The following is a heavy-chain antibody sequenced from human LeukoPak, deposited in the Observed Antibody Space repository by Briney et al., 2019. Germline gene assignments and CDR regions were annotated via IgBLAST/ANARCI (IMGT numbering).Heavy chain of an antibody. CDR3: VKGGMYYYDSSGPLDHYYGMDV. CDR2: ISSNGGTT. J-gene: IGHJ6*02. D-gene: IGHD3-22*01. V-gene: IGHV3-64D*09. Sequence: GGSLRLSCEASGYTFSSYAMHWVRQAPGKGLEYVSAISSNGGTTYDADSVKGRFTISRDNTKNTLYLQMSSLRPEDTAVYYCVKGGMYYYDSSGPLDHYYGMDVWGQGTTVTVSS. CDR1: GYTFSSYA.